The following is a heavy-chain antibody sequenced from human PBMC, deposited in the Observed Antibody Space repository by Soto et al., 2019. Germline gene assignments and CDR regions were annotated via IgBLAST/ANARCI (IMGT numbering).Heavy chain of an antibody. V-gene: IGHV4-34*01. Sequence: QVQLQQWGAGLLKPSETLSLTCAVYGGSFSGYYWSWIRQPPGKGLEWIGEINHSGSINFNTSPKRRVTISGSTSENQFSPKLSPVTAGDTAVYYCALKGGSGSYHSWGQGTLVTVSS. J-gene: IGHJ4*02. CDR3: ALKGGSGSYHS. CDR2: INHSGSI. CDR1: GGSFSGYY. D-gene: IGHD3-10*01.